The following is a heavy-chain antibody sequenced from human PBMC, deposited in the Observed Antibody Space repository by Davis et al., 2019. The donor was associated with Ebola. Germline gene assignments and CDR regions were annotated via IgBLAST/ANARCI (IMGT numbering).Heavy chain of an antibody. CDR2: INADNGNT. J-gene: IGHJ6*03. D-gene: IGHD2-15*01. V-gene: IGHV1-3*01. Sequence: ASVKVSCKASGYTFTSYAMHWVRQAPGQRLEWMGWINADNGNTKYSQKFQGRVTITRDTSASTAYMELSSLRSEDTAVYYCARGYCSGGSCYWSYYYYMDVWGKGTTVTVSS. CDR1: GYTFTSYA. CDR3: ARGYCSGGSCYWSYYYYMDV.